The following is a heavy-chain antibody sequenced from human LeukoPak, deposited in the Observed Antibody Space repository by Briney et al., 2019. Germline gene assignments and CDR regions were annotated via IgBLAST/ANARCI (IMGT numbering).Heavy chain of an antibody. J-gene: IGHJ6*02. D-gene: IGHD2-2*02. CDR3: ASALYCSSTSCYTARYYYGMDV. CDR1: GYTFTSYD. CDR2: INPNSGGT. Sequence: ASVKVSCKASGYTFTSYDINWVRQAPGQGLEWMGWINPNSGGTNYAQKFQGRVTMTRDTSISTAYMELSRLRSDDTAVYYCASALYCSSTSCYTARYYYGMDVWGQGTTVTVSS. V-gene: IGHV1-2*02.